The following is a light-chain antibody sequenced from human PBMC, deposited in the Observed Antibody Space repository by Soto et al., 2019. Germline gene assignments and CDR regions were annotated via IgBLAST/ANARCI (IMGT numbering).Light chain of an antibody. V-gene: IGKV1-5*01. CDR1: QSVTNW. CDR3: QQYTTYPYT. Sequence: DIQMTQSPSTLSASVGDRVTITCRASQSVTNWLAWYQQKPGKAPNLLIYDASRLQSGIPSRFSCSGSGTEFTLTISSLQPDDFATYDCQQYTTYPYTFGQGTKLEIK. CDR2: DAS. J-gene: IGKJ2*01.